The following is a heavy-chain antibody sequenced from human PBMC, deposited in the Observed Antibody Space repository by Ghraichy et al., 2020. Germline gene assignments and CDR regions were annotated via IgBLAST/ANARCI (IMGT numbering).Heavy chain of an antibody. CDR3: ARDHSYSSLDY. CDR2: IWYDGSNK. Sequence: GESLRLSCAASGFTFSSYGMHWVRQAPGKGLEWVAVIWYDGSNKYYADSVKGRFTISRDNSKNTLYLQMNSLRAEDTAVYYCARDHSYSSLDYWGQGTLVTVSS. J-gene: IGHJ4*02. CDR1: GFTFSSYG. D-gene: IGHD4-11*01. V-gene: IGHV3-33*01.